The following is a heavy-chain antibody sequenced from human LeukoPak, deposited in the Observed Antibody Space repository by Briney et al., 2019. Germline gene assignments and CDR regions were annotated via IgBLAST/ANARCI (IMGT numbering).Heavy chain of an antibody. D-gene: IGHD5-18*01. CDR3: ARGGYSYGQASYYYGMDV. V-gene: IGHV3-30-3*01. Sequence: GRSLRLSCAASGFTFSSYAIHWVRQAPGKGLEWVAVISYDGSNKYYADSVKGRFTISRDNSKNTAYLQMNSLRPEDTAVYYCARGGYSYGQASYYYGMDVWGQGTTVTVSS. CDR2: ISYDGSNK. J-gene: IGHJ6*02. CDR1: GFTFSSYA.